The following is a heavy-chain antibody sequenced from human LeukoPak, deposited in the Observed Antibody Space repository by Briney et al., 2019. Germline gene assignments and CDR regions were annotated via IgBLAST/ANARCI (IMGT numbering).Heavy chain of an antibody. V-gene: IGHV4-59*01. J-gene: IGHJ4*02. D-gene: IGHD4-17*01. Sequence: SETLSLTCAVSGGSISVSYWSWIRQPPGEGLEWIAYMYNSGSTNYNPSLKSRVTISIDTSKNQFSLKLSSLTAADTAIYYCARGIESYGDYGYWGQGILVTVSS. CDR1: GGSISVSY. CDR2: MYNSGST. CDR3: ARGIESYGDYGY.